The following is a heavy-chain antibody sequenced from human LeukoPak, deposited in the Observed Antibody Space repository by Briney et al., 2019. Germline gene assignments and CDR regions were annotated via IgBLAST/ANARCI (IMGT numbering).Heavy chain of an antibody. CDR3: ARGNYGWFGETSYYYYMDV. Sequence: SETLSLTCAVYGGSFSGYYWSWIRQPPGKGLEWIGEINHSGSTNYNPSLKSRVTISVDTSKNQFSLKLSSVTAADTAVYYCARGNYGWFGETSYYYYMDVWGKGTTVTISS. V-gene: IGHV4-34*01. CDR2: INHSGST. D-gene: IGHD3-10*01. CDR1: GGSFSGYY. J-gene: IGHJ6*03.